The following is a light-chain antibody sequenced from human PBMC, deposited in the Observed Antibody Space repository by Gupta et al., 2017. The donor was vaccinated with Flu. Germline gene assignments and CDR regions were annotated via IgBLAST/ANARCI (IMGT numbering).Light chain of an antibody. CDR1: ALSKQY. J-gene: IGLJ3*02. CDR3: QSADITGASRV. V-gene: IGLV3-25*02. Sequence: YQLTQAPAMSVSPGQTATITCSGSALSKQYVYWYRQRPGQAPVLLIYKDTERASGIPDRISGSSSGTRVKLTLGGVQTEDEAYYYCQSADITGASRVFGGGT. CDR2: KDT.